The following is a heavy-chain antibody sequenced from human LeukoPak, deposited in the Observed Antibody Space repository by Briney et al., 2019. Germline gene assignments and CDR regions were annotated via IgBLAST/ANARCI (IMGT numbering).Heavy chain of an antibody. CDR1: GGSISSYY. D-gene: IGHD2-2*01. CDR2: VYFSGST. CDR3: ARGSSKPDY. Sequence: SETLSLTCTVSGGSISSYYWSWIRQPPGKGLEWIGYVYFSGSTNYDPSLKSRVTISVDTSKNQFSLKLSSVTAADTAVYYCARGSSKPDYWGQGTLVTVSS. J-gene: IGHJ4*02. V-gene: IGHV4-59*01.